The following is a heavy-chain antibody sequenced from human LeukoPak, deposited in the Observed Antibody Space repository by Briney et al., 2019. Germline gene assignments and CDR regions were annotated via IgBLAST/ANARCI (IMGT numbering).Heavy chain of an antibody. Sequence: GASVKVSCKASGYTFTGYYMHWVRQAPGQGLEWMGWISAYNGNTNYAQKLQGRVTMTTDTSTSTAYMELRSLRSDDTAVYYCARIYDSSGYMAPIDFDYWGQGTLVTVSS. J-gene: IGHJ4*02. D-gene: IGHD3-22*01. V-gene: IGHV1-18*04. CDR1: GYTFTGYY. CDR2: ISAYNGNT. CDR3: ARIYDSSGYMAPIDFDY.